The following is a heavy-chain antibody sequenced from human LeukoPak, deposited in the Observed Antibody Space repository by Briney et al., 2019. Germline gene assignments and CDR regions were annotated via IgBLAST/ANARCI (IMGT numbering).Heavy chain of an antibody. Sequence: GGSLRLSCAASGFTFSSDAMSWVRQAPGKGLEWVSTITDRGAGTFYADSVKGRFTVSRDNSKNTLYLQMNSLRAEDTAVYYCAKDRILPNSWGQGTLVTVSS. D-gene: IGHD2-15*01. CDR1: GFTFSSDA. J-gene: IGHJ5*02. CDR2: ITDRGAGT. CDR3: AKDRILPNS. V-gene: IGHV3-23*01.